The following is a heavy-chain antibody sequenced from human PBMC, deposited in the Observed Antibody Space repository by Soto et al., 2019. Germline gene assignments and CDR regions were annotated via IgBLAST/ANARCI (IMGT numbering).Heavy chain of an antibody. CDR2: IKSKTDGGTT. CDR1: SVSNAW. J-gene: IGHJ4*02. V-gene: IGHV3-15*07. Sequence: SVSNAWMNWVRQAPGKGLEWVGRIKSKTDGGTTDYAAPVKGRFTISRDDSKDTLYLQMNSLKTEDTAVYYCTTEFDYYDSSGYYYATDYWGQGALDTVSS. CDR3: TTEFDYYDSSGYYYATDY. D-gene: IGHD3-22*01.